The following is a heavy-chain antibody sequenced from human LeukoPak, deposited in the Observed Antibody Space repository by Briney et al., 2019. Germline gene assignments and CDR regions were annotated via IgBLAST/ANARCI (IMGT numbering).Heavy chain of an antibody. CDR1: GFTFSSYS. CDR2: ISSSSSYI. J-gene: IGHJ4*02. V-gene: IGHV3-21*01. D-gene: IGHD6-13*01. Sequence: GGSLRLSCAASGFTFSSYSMNWVRQAPGKGLEWVSSISSSSSYIYYADSVKGRFTISRDNAKNSLYLQMNSLRAEDTAVYYCARDLGSSWLGYFDYWGQGTLVTVSS. CDR3: ARDLGSSWLGYFDY.